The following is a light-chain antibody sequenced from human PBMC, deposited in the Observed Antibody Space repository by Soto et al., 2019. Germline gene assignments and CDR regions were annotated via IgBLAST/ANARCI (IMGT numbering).Light chain of an antibody. Sequence: QSVLTQPPSASGTPGQRVTIAASVSTSNIGSNNVSWYQQLPGTAPSLLIYDNDERPSAVPARFSGSKSATSASLAISGLQPEDEGDYYCATWDDSRNGYVFGTGTKVTVL. J-gene: IGLJ1*01. CDR1: TSNIGSNN. CDR3: ATWDDSRNGYV. CDR2: DND. V-gene: IGLV1-44*01.